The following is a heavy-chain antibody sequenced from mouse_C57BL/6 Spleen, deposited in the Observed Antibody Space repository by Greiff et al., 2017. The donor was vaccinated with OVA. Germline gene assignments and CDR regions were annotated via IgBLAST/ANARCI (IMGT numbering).Heavy chain of an antibody. CDR2: IYPGDGDT. J-gene: IGHJ3*01. D-gene: IGHD1-1*01. CDR1: GYAFSSSW. V-gene: IGHV1-82*01. CDR3: AREIVYYGSSYEGFAY. Sequence: QVHVKQSGPELVKPGASVKISCKASGYAFSSSWMNWVKQRPGKGLEWIGRIYPGDGDTNYNGKFKGKATLTADKSSSTAYMQLSSLTSEDSAVYFCAREIVYYGSSYEGFAYWGQGTLVTVSA.